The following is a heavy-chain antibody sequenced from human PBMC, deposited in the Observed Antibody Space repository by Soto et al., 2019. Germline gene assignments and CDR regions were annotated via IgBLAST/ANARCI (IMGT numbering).Heavy chain of an antibody. J-gene: IGHJ4*02. CDR3: ARLIQPFSGPRYFDY. V-gene: IGHV4-31*03. CDR1: GGSISSGGYY. D-gene: IGHD5-18*01. CDR2: IYYSGST. Sequence: SETLSLTCTVSGGSISSGGYYWSWIRQHPGKGLEWIGYIYYSGSTYYNPSLKSRVTISVDTSKNQFSLKLSSVTAADTAVYYCARLIQPFSGPRYFDYWGQGTLVTVS.